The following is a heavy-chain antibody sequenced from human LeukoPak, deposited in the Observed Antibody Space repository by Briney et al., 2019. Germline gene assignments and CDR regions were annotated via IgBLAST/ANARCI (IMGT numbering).Heavy chain of an antibody. D-gene: IGHD2-2*01. CDR1: GFTFSNYW. V-gene: IGHV3-7*01. CDR2: IKQDGSDQ. Sequence: PGGSLRLSCAASGFTFSNYWMIWVRQAPGKALEWVASIKQDGSDQYYVDSMKGRFIISRDNAKNSLYLEMNSPRTEDTALYYCARAFTTSWYNWFDPWGQGTLVTVSS. J-gene: IGHJ5*02. CDR3: ARAFTTSWYNWFDP.